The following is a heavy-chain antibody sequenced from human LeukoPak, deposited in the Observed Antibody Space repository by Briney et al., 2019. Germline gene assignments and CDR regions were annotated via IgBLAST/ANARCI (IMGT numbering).Heavy chain of an antibody. CDR2: IYHSGST. CDR1: GYSISSGYY. CDR3: ARLLGPVYFDY. J-gene: IGHJ4*02. V-gene: IGHV4-38-2*01. Sequence: SETLSLTCAVSGYSISSGYYWVWIRQPPGKGLEWIGSIYHSGSTYYNPSLKSRVTISVDTSKNQFSLKLSSVTAADTAVYYCARLLGPVYFDYWGQGTLVTVSS.